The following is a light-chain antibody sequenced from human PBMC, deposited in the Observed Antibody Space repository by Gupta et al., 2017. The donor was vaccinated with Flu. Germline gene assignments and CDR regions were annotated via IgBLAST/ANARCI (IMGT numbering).Light chain of an antibody. J-gene: IGLJ2*01. Sequence: SSALTQDPAVSVALGQTVRIPCHGDSLRNSYASWYQQKPGQAPVLVSYAKNIRPSGIADLFSGASSGNTASLTITGAQAEDEAYYHCNSRDSTDNQQAVVDGGSKLTVL. CDR3: NSRDSTDNQQAV. V-gene: IGLV3-19*01. CDR2: AKN. CDR1: SLRNSY.